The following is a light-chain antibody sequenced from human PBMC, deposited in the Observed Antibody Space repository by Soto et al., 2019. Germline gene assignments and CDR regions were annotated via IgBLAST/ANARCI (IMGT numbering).Light chain of an antibody. CDR1: QSVSSN. Sequence: EIVMTQSPATLSVSPGERATLSCRASQSVSSNLAWYQQKPGQAPRLLIYGAFTRATGIPARFSDSGSGAEFTLTISSLQSEDFAVYYCQQYNNWPPGTFGQGTKLEIK. J-gene: IGKJ2*01. CDR3: QQYNNWPPGT. CDR2: GAF. V-gene: IGKV3-15*01.